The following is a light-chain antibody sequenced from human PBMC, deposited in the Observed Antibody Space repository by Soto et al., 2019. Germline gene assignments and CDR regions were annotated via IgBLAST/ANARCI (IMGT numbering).Light chain of an antibody. CDR3: QQYGSSPPNT. CDR1: QSVSSSY. CDR2: GAS. Sequence: EIVLTQSPGTLSLSPGERATLSCRASQSVSSSYLAWHQQKPGQAPRLLIYGASIRATGIPDRFSGSGSGTVFTLTISRLEPEDFAVYYCQQYGSSPPNTFGQGTKLEIK. J-gene: IGKJ2*01. V-gene: IGKV3-20*01.